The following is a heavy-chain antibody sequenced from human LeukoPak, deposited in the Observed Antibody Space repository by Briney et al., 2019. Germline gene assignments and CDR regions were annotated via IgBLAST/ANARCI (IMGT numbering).Heavy chain of an antibody. CDR1: GGTFSTYT. CDR2: IIPIFTIV. J-gene: IGHJ2*01. Sequence: SVKVSCKASGGTFSTYTINWLRQAPGQGLEWMGRIIPIFTIVNYAQKFQGRVTITADKSTSTAYMELSSLRSEDTAVYYCARSDYSGDWYFDLWGRGTLVTVSS. D-gene: IGHD5-12*01. CDR3: ARSDYSGDWYFDL. V-gene: IGHV1-69*02.